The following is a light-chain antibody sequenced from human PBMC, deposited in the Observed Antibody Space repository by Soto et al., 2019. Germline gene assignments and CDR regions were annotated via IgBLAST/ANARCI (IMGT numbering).Light chain of an antibody. Sequence: EIVMTQSTATLSVSPGERATLSYRASQSVSGNLAWYQQKPGQAPRLLIYAASTRATGIPARFSGSGSGTEFTLTISSLQSEDFAVYYCQQYNNWPPITIGPGTKVDIK. V-gene: IGKV3-15*01. CDR3: QQYNNWPPIT. CDR1: QSVSGN. CDR2: AAS. J-gene: IGKJ3*01.